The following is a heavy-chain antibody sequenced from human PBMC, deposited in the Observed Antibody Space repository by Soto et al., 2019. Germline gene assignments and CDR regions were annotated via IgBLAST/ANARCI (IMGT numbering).Heavy chain of an antibody. CDR2: IWYDGSNK. V-gene: IGHV3-33*01. D-gene: IGHD3-16*01. CDR1: GFTFSIYG. Sequence: PGGSLRLSCAASGFTFSIYGMHWFRQAPGKGLEWVAVIWYDGSNKYYADSVKGRFTISRDNSKNTLYLQMNSLRAEDTAVYYCARGAGEPNLDAFDIWGQGTMVTVSS. CDR3: ARGAGEPNLDAFDI. J-gene: IGHJ3*02.